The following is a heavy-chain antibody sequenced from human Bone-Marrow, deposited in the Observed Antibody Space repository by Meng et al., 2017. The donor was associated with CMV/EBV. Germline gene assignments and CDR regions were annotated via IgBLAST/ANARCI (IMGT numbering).Heavy chain of an antibody. D-gene: IGHD2-15*01. CDR3: EKKKGAASELLIDY. CDR1: GFTFSSYG. V-gene: IGHV3-30*02. J-gene: IGHJ4*02. CDR2: IRYDGSNE. Sequence: GGSLRLSCAASGFTFSSYGMHWFRKAPSKGLEWVAFIRYDGSNEYYADSVKGRFTISRDNSNNTLYLQMNTLRSEHTAVYSGEKKKGAASELLIDYWGQGTLVTVSS.